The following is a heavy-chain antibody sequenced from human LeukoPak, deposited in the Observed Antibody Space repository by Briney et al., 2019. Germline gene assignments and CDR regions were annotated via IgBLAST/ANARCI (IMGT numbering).Heavy chain of an antibody. V-gene: IGHV4-4*07. J-gene: IGHJ5*01. Sequence: PSETLSLTCTVFDGAIGSYCWTWVRQPADKGFVGLGHVYSDGTTNYNTSLKSRLTMSTDKAKNKYPLKVNSETAADTAVYYCARVVSGGTFDSWGQGTLVTVSS. CDR2: VYSDGTT. CDR3: ARVVSGGTFDS. CDR1: DGAIGSYC. D-gene: IGHD1-1*01.